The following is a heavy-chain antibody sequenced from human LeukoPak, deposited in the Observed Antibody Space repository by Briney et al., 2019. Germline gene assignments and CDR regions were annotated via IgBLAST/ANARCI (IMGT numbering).Heavy chain of an antibody. D-gene: IGHD6-19*01. J-gene: IGHJ5*02. CDR1: GGSFSGYY. CDR3: ARPRLVRGWFDP. CDR2: INHSGST. V-gene: IGHV4-34*01. Sequence: PSETLSLTCAVYGGSFSGYYWSWIRQPPGKGLEWIGEINHSGSTNYNPSLKSRVTISVDTSKNQFSLKLSSVTAADTAVYYCARPRLVRGWFDPWGQGTLVTVSS.